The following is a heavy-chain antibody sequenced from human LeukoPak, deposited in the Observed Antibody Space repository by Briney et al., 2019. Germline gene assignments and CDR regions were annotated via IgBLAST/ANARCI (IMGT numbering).Heavy chain of an antibody. CDR2: ISYDGSNK. V-gene: IGHV3-30-3*01. J-gene: IGHJ3*02. D-gene: IGHD2-2*01. CDR3: ARREVVPAAAPPFDI. CDR1: GFTFSSYA. Sequence: TGGSLRLSCAASGFTFSSYAMHWVRQAPGKGLEWVAVISYDGSNKYYADSVKGRFTISRDNSKNTLYLQMNSLRAEDTAVYYCARREVVPAAAPPFDIWGQGTMVTVSS.